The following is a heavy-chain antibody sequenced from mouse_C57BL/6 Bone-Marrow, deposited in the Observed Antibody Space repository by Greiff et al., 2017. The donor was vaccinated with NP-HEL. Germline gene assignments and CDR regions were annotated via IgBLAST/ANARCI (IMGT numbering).Heavy chain of an antibody. Sequence: EVQRVESGGGLVKPGGSLKLSCAASGFTFSSYAMSWVRQTPEKRLEWVATISDGGSYTYYPDNVKGRFTISRDNAKNNLYLQMSHLKSEDTAMYYCARDRCYYGSSYWFAYWGQGTLVTVSA. J-gene: IGHJ3*01. D-gene: IGHD1-1*01. CDR1: GFTFSSYA. V-gene: IGHV5-4*01. CDR2: ISDGGSYT. CDR3: ARDRCYYGSSYWFAY.